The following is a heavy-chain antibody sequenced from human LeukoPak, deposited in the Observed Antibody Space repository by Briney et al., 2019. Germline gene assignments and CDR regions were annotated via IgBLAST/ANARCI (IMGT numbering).Heavy chain of an antibody. J-gene: IGHJ4*02. Sequence: PGGSLRLSCAASGFTFSDYYMSWIRQAPGKGLEWVSYISSSGSTIYYADSVKGRFTISRDNAKNSLYLQVNSLRAEDTAVYYCAKDLYYYDSSGLFDYWGQGTLVTVSS. CDR1: GFTFSDYY. CDR3: AKDLYYYDSSGLFDY. D-gene: IGHD3-22*01. CDR2: ISSSGSTI. V-gene: IGHV3-11*01.